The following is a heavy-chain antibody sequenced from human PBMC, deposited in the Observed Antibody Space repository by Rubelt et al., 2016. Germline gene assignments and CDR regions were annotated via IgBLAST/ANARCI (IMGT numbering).Heavy chain of an antibody. D-gene: IGHD5-24*01. V-gene: IGHV1-46*01. CDR3: ARTKTVEMATIPLAY. CDR1: GYTFTSYY. J-gene: IGHJ4*02. CDR2: INPSGGST. Sequence: QVQLVQSGAEVKKPGASVKVSCKASGYTFTSYYMHWVRQAPGQGLEWLGIINPSGGSTSYEQKFQGRVTRTRDTSTSTVYMELSSLRSEDTAVYYCARTKTVEMATIPLAYWGQGTLVTVSS.